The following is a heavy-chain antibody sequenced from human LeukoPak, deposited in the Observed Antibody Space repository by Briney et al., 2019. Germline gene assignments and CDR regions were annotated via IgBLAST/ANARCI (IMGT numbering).Heavy chain of an antibody. D-gene: IGHD6-13*01. Sequence: AGGSLRLSCAASGFTFSSYTMNWVRQAPGKGLEWVSSISGSSRHKYYADSVKGRFTISRDNAKNSLYLQMNSLRAEDTAVYYCARTANFAAGYYIDYWGQGTWVTVSS. J-gene: IGHJ4*02. CDR1: GFTFSSYT. CDR3: ARTANFAAGYYIDY. CDR2: ISGSSRHK. V-gene: IGHV3-21*01.